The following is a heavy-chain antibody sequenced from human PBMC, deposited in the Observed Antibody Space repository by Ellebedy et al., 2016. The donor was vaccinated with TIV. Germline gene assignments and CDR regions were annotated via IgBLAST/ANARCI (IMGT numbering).Heavy chain of an antibody. Sequence: GESLKISCAASGFTFSEDYMSWIRQAPGKGLEWVSYISSSGSTIYYADSVKGRFTISRDNAKNSLYLQMNGLRAEDTAVYYCARDFGEIPYYYYYGMDVWGQGTTVTVSS. CDR1: GFTFSEDY. D-gene: IGHD3-10*01. CDR2: ISSSGSTI. V-gene: IGHV3-11*01. CDR3: ARDFGEIPYYYYYGMDV. J-gene: IGHJ6*02.